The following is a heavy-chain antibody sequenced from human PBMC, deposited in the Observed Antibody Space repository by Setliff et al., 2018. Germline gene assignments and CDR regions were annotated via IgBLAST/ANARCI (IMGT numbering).Heavy chain of an antibody. J-gene: IGHJ4*02. CDR1: GYTFTSYA. V-gene: IGHV1-3*01. CDR2: INAGNGNT. D-gene: IGHD6-19*01. Sequence: ASVKVSCKASGYTFTSYAMHWVRQAPGQRLEWMGWINAGNGNTKYSQKFQGRVTITRDTSASTAYMELGSLRSEDTAVYYCARDQGPNSSGWYYNYFDYWGQGTLVTVSS. CDR3: ARDQGPNSSGWYYNYFDY.